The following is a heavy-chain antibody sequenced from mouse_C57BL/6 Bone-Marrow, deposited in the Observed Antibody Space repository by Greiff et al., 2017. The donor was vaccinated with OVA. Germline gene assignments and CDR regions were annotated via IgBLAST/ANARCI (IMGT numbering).Heavy chain of an antibody. V-gene: IGHV5-4*01. D-gene: IGHD1-1*01. CDR3: ARDPHYYGSTYWYFDV. J-gene: IGHJ1*03. Sequence: EVNVVESGGGLVKPGGSLKLSCAASGFTFSSYAMSWVRQTPEKRLEWVATISDGGSYTYYPDNVKGRFTISRDNAKTNLYLQMSHLKSEDTAMYYCARDPHYYGSTYWYFDVWGTGTTVTVSS. CDR1: GFTFSSYA. CDR2: ISDGGSYT.